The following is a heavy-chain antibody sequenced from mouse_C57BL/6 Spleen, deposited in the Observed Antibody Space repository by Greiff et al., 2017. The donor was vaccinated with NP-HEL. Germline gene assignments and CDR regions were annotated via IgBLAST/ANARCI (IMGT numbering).Heavy chain of an antibody. Sequence: QVQLQQSGAELVRPGTSVKVSCKASGYAFTNYLIEWVKQRPGQGLEWIGVINPGSGGTNYHEKFKGKATLTADRSSSTDYMQLSSLTSEDSAVYFIAREGGWLLPYAMDYWGQGTSVTVSS. CDR1: GYAFTNYL. D-gene: IGHD2-3*01. V-gene: IGHV1-54*01. J-gene: IGHJ4*01. CDR3: AREGGWLLPYAMDY. CDR2: INPGSGGT.